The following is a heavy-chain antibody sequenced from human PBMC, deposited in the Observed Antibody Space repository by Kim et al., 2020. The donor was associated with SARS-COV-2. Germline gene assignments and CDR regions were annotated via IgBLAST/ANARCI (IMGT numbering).Heavy chain of an antibody. J-gene: IGHJ3*02. V-gene: IGHV3-43*01. Sequence: AESGRGRFTVSRDNSRNSLDLHMNSLRTEDTALYYCAKSISMIVVVRTFDIWGQGTMVTVSS. D-gene: IGHD3-22*01. CDR3: AKSISMIVVVRTFDI.